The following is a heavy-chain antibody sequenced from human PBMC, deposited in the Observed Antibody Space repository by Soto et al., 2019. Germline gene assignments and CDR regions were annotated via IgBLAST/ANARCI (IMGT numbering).Heavy chain of an antibody. V-gene: IGHV3-15*07. CDR3: NTDSYGDYYHYGMDV. CDR2: IKSKTDGGTT. D-gene: IGHD4-17*01. CDR1: GFTFSNAW. Sequence: GGSLRLSCAASGFTFSNAWMNWVRQAPGKGLEWVGRIKSKTDGGTTDYAAPVKGRFTISRDDSKNTLYLQMNSLKTEDTAVYYCNTDSYGDYYHYGMDVWGQGTTVNVSS. J-gene: IGHJ6*02.